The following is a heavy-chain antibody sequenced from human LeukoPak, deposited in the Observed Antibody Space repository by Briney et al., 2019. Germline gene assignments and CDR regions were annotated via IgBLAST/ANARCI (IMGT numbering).Heavy chain of an antibody. V-gene: IGHV1-8*01. CDR2: MNPNSGNT. D-gene: IGHD2-15*01. J-gene: IGHJ6*02. CDR3: ARFLGYCSGGSCYSKSYYYYGMDV. CDR1: GYTFTSYD. Sequence: ASVKVSCKASGYTFTSYDINWVRQATGQGPEWMGWMNPNSGNTGYAQKFQGRVTMTRNTSISTAYMELSSLRSEDTAVYYCARFLGYCSGGSCYSKSYYYYGMDVWGQGTTVTVSS.